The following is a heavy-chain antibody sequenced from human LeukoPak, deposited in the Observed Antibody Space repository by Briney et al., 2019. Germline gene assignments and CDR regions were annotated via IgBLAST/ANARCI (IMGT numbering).Heavy chain of an antibody. D-gene: IGHD2-15*01. CDR3: ARGLVVVVAASARVTTSYYFDY. V-gene: IGHV4-34*01. CDR2: MNHRGST. CDR1: GGSFSGDY. Sequence: SETLSLTCAVHGGSFSGDYWSWIRQPPGKGLEWSGEMNHRGSTNYNPSLKSRVTISVDPSKNQFALKLSSVTAADTAVYYCARGLVVVVAASARVTTSYYFDYWGQGTLVTVSS. J-gene: IGHJ4*02.